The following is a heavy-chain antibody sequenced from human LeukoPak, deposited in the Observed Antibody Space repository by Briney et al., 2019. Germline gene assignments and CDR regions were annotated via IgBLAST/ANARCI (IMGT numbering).Heavy chain of an antibody. Sequence: PGGSLRLSCAASGFTFSTYWMHWVRQVPGKGLVWVSHINSDGSGASYADSVKGRFTISRDNAKNTLYLQMNSLRVEDTAVYYCARPPAYDSRNYYFAHWGQGILVTVSS. CDR1: GFTFSTYW. V-gene: IGHV3-74*01. D-gene: IGHD3-22*01. CDR2: INSDGSGA. J-gene: IGHJ4*02. CDR3: ARPPAYDSRNYYFAH.